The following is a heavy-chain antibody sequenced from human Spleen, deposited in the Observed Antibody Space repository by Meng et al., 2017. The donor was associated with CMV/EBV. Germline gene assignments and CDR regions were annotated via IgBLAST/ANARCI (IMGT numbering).Heavy chain of an antibody. V-gene: IGHV3-9*01. CDR2: ISWNSGSI. CDR3: AKDIEMATSN. CDR1: GFNFDDYA. Sequence: SLKISCAVSGFNFDDYAMHWVRQAPGKGLEWVSGISWNSGSIVYADSVKGRFTISRDNAKNSLYLQMNSLRAEDTALYYCAKDIEMATSNWGQGTLVTVSS. D-gene: IGHD5-24*01. J-gene: IGHJ4*02.